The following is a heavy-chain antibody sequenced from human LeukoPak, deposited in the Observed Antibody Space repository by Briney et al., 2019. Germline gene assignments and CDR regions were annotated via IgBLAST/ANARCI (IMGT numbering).Heavy chain of an antibody. V-gene: IGHV3-23*01. CDR2: ISGSGGHI. J-gene: IGHJ5*02. Sequence: GGSLRLSCAASGFTFSSYAMTWVRQAPGKGLEWVSAISGSGGHIYYTDSVKGRFTISRDNSKNTLYLQISSLTADDTGVYYCAKDPYYYGSGSFSGFDPWGQGTLVTVSS. D-gene: IGHD3-10*01. CDR3: AKDPYYYGSGSFSGFDP. CDR1: GFTFSSYA.